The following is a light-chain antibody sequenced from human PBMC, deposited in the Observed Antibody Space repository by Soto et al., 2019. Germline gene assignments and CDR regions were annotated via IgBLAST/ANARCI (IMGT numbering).Light chain of an antibody. V-gene: IGKV1-5*03. J-gene: IGKJ1*01. CDR2: KAF. CDR3: QQYECCSRT. Sequence: DIQMTQSPSTLSASVGDRVTITCRASRSISNRFALYQQKPGKAPNLLIYKAFSLESGVTSRFSGSGSATEFTLTISCLQPDYFATYYCQQYECCSRTFGQGTKVEIK. CDR1: RSISNR.